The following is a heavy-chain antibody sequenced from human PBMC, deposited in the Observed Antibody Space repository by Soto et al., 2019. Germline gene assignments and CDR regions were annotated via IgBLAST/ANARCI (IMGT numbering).Heavy chain of an antibody. D-gene: IGHD3-10*01. CDR3: GRGGWGWFGGGGMDV. J-gene: IGHJ6*02. CDR2: IIPIFGTA. CDR1: GGTFSSYA. Sequence: QVQLVQSGAEVKKPGSSVKVSCKASGGTFSSYAISWVRQAPGQGLEWMGGIIPIFGTANYAQKFQGRVTITADKSTSTADMERSSLRSEARAVYYWGRGGWGWFGGGGMDVWGQGTTVTVSS. V-gene: IGHV1-69*06.